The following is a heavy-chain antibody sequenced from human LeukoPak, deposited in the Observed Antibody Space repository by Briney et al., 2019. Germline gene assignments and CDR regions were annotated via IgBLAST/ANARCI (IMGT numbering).Heavy chain of an antibody. V-gene: IGHV3-48*01. CDR2: ISSSSSTI. CDR3: ARVESGRYFDLDY. CDR1: GFTFSSNS. Sequence: GGSLRLSCAASGFTFSSNSMNWVRQAPGKGLEWVSYISSSSSTIYYADSVKGRFTISRDNAKNSLYLQMNSLRAEDTAVYYCARVESGRYFDLDYWGQGTLVTVSS. D-gene: IGHD3-9*01. J-gene: IGHJ4*02.